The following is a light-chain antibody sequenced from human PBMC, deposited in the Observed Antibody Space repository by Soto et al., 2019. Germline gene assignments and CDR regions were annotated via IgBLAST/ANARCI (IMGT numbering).Light chain of an antibody. CDR1: QSVSSF. V-gene: IGKV1-39*01. CDR3: QNYKMYSPWT. Sequence: DIQMTQSPSSLSASVGDRVTITCRASQSVSSFLNWYQQKPGKAPNLLIYAASSLQSGVPSRFSGSGSGTEFTLTISRLQPDDFATYYCQNYKMYSPWTFGQGTKVDIK. J-gene: IGKJ1*01. CDR2: AAS.